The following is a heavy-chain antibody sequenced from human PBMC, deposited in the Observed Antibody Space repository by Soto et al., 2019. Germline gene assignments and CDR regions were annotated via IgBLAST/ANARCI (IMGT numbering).Heavy chain of an antibody. Sequence: ESGGGVVQPGRSLRLSCAASGFTFSSYGMHWVRQAPGKGLEWVAVIWYDGSNKYYADSVKGRFTISRDNSKNTLYLQMNSLRAEDTAVYYCARDGDVYGDYETLGAYFDYWGQGTLVTVSS. CDR3: ARDGDVYGDYETLGAYFDY. CDR1: GFTFSSYG. V-gene: IGHV3-33*01. J-gene: IGHJ4*02. CDR2: IWYDGSNK. D-gene: IGHD4-17*01.